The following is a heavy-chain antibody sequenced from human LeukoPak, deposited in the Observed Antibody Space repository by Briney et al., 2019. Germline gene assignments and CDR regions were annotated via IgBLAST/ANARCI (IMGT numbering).Heavy chain of an antibody. V-gene: IGHV3-53*01. J-gene: IGHJ5*02. CDR1: GFTVSSNY. CDR2: IYSGGST. Sequence: GGSLRLSCAASGFTVSSNYMSWVRQAPGKGLEWVSVIYSGGSTYCADSVKGRFTISRDNSKNTLYLQMNSLRADDTAVYYCAKGGLVHRFDPWGQGTLVTVSS. CDR3: AKGGLVHRFDP.